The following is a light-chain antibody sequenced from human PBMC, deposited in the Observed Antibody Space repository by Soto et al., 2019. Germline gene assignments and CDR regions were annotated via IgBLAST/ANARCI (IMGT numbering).Light chain of an antibody. J-gene: IGKJ1*01. CDR1: QRVSSN. Sequence: EIIMTQSPATLSVSPGGRATLSCRASQRVSSNLAWYQQKPGQAPRLLIYGTSTRATGIPPRFSGSGSGTEFTLTISRLEPEDFAVYYCQQYGSSRWTFGQGTKVDIK. CDR2: GTS. V-gene: IGKV3-15*01. CDR3: QQYGSSRWT.